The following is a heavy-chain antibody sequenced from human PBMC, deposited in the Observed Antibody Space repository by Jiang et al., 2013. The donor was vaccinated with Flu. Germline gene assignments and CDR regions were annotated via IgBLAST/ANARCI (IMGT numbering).Heavy chain of an antibody. Sequence: XKFQGRVTITRDTSASTAYMELSSLRSEDTAVYYCARGPTLPGDYGGVALFVWGQGTLVTVSS. J-gene: IGHJ4*02. V-gene: IGHV1-3*01. D-gene: IGHD4-17*01. CDR3: ARGPTLPGDYGGVALFV.